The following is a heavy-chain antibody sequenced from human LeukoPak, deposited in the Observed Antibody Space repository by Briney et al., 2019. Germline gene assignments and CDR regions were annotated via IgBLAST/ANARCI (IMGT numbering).Heavy chain of an antibody. Sequence: SETLSLTCTVSGGSISTSNYYWGWIRQPPGKGLEWIGNIFYSGSTNYNPSLKSRVTISVDTSKNQFSLRLSSVTAADTAVYYCARLDQRRDVAATPGSYYYYMDVWGKGTTVTISS. CDR1: GGSISTSNYY. V-gene: IGHV4-39*07. J-gene: IGHJ6*03. CDR2: IFYSGST. CDR3: ARLDQRRDVAATPGSYYYYMDV. D-gene: IGHD2-15*01.